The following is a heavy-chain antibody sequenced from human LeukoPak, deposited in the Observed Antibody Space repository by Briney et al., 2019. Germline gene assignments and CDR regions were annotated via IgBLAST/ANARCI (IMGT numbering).Heavy chain of an antibody. CDR2: ISSSSSYI. CDR3: ARDDRKQQLAPGVDY. V-gene: IGHV3-21*01. CDR1: GFTFSSYS. D-gene: IGHD6-13*01. Sequence: PGGSLRLSCAASGFTFSSYSMNWVRQAPGKGLEWVSSISSSSSYIYYADSVKGRFTISRDNAKNSLYLQMNSLGAEDTAVYYCARDDRKQQLAPGVDYWGQGTLVTVSS. J-gene: IGHJ4*02.